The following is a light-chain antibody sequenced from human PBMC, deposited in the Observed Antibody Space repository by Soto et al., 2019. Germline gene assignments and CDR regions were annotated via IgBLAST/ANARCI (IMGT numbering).Light chain of an antibody. J-gene: IGKJ2*01. V-gene: IGKV3-20*01. CDR1: QSISTTY. CDR2: GTS. Sequence: EIVVTQSPGTLSLSPGDRATLSCRASQSISTTYLAWYQQRPDQAPRLLIYGTSSRATGIPDRFSGSGSATDFTLTINRLEPEDFALYYCQQYGTSPYTFGQGTKLEIK. CDR3: QQYGTSPYT.